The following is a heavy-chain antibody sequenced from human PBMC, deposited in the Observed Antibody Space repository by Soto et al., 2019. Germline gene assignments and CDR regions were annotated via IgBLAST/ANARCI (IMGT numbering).Heavy chain of an antibody. CDR2: ISSSSSYI. J-gene: IGHJ5*02. D-gene: IGHD2-2*01. V-gene: IGHV3-21*01. Sequence: TGGSLRLSCAASGFTFSSYSMNWVRQAPGKGLEWVSSISSSSSYIYYADSVKGRFTISRDNAKNSLYLQMNSLRAEDTAVYYCARDSHLPHCSSTSCYLAYFDPWGQGTLVTVSS. CDR3: ARDSHLPHCSSTSCYLAYFDP. CDR1: GFTFSSYS.